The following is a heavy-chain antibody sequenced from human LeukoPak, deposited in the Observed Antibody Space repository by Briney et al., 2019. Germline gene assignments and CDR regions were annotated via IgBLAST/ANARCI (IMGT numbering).Heavy chain of an antibody. CDR3: ARLTVTIFGVGGGWFDP. V-gene: IGHV3-30*01. CDR2: ISYDGSNK. Sequence: GGSLRLSCAASGFTFSSYAMHWVRQAPGKGLEWVAVISYDGSNKYYADSVKGRFTISRDNSKNTLYLQMNSLRAEDTAVYYCARLTVTIFGVGGGWFDPWGQGTLVTVSS. J-gene: IGHJ5*02. CDR1: GFTFSSYA. D-gene: IGHD3-3*01.